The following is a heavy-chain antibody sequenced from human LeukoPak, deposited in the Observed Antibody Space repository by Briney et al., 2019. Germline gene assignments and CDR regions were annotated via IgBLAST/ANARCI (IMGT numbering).Heavy chain of an antibody. J-gene: IGHJ4*02. CDR1: GGSISSGSYY. CDR3: ARAWELRRGVFDY. Sequence: PSQTLSLTCTVSGGSISSGSYYWSWIRQPAGKGLEWIGRIYTSGSTNYNPSLKSRVTKSVDTSKNQFSLRLSSVTAADTAVYYCARAWELRRGVFDYWGQGTLVTVSS. D-gene: IGHD1-26*01. V-gene: IGHV4-61*02. CDR2: IYTSGST.